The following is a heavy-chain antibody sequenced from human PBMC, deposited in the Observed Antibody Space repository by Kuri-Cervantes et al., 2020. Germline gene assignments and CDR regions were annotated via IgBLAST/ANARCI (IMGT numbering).Heavy chain of an antibody. J-gene: IGHJ6*02. CDR2: ISAYNGNT. Sequence: SVTVSCKASGYTFTSYGISWVRQAPGQGLEWMGWISAYNGNTNYAQKLQGRVTMTTDTSTSTAYMELRSLRCDDTAVYYCARDTYDFWSGYGYYYGMDVWAQGTTVTVSS. CDR3: ARDTYDFWSGYGYYYGMDV. D-gene: IGHD3-3*01. V-gene: IGHV1-18*01. CDR1: GYTFTSYG.